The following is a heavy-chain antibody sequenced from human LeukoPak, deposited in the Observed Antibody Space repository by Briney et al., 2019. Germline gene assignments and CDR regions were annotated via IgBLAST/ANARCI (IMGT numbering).Heavy chain of an antibody. V-gene: IGHV4-4*09. D-gene: IGHD5-18*01. CDR3: ARTLSHSHFDS. Sequence: SETLSLTCTVSGVSFTSYYWSWIRQPPGKGLEWIGYVYTSGSTNYNPSLRSRVTISVDTSKNQFSLKLSSVTAADTAVYYCARTLSHSHFDSWGQGTLVTVSS. CDR2: VYTSGST. CDR1: GVSFTSYY. J-gene: IGHJ4*02.